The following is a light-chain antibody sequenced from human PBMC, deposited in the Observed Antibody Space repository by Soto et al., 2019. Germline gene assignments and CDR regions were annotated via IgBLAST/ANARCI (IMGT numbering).Light chain of an antibody. CDR3: QQYGSSGT. V-gene: IGKV3-20*01. J-gene: IGKJ1*01. CDR2: GAS. Sequence: EIVMTQSPATLSVSLGERATLSCRASQSVSSNLAWYQLKPGQAPRLLIYGASNRATGIPDRFSGSGSGTDFTLTISRLEPEDFAVYYCQQYGSSGTFGQGTKV. CDR1: QSVSSN.